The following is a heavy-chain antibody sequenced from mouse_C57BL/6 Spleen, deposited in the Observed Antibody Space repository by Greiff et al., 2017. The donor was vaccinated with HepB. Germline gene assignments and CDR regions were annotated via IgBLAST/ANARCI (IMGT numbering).Heavy chain of an antibody. Sequence: DVKLVESGGDLVKPGGSLKLSCAASGFTFSSYGMSWVRQTPDKRLEWVATISSGGSYTYYPDSVKGRFTISRDNAKNTLYLQMSSLKSEDTAMYYCASDAMDYWGQGTSVTVSS. CDR3: ASDAMDY. CDR1: GFTFSSYG. V-gene: IGHV5-6*02. J-gene: IGHJ4*01. CDR2: ISSGGSYT.